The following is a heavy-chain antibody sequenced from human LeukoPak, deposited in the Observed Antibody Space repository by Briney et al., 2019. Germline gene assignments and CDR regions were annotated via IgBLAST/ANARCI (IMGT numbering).Heavy chain of an antibody. CDR2: IYYSGST. J-gene: IGHJ4*02. D-gene: IGHD6-6*01. Sequence: SEALSLTCTVSGGSISSYYWSWIRQPPGKGLEWIGYIYYSGSTNYNPSLKSRVTISVDTSKNQFSLKLSSVTAADTAVYYCARGGSSSGRIDYWGQGTLVTVSS. CDR1: GGSISSYY. CDR3: ARGGSSSGRIDY. V-gene: IGHV4-59*01.